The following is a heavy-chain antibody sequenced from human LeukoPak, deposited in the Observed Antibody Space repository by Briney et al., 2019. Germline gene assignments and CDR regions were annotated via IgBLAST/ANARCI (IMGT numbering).Heavy chain of an antibody. CDR1: GVSISSGSYY. CDR3: ARHPPRDGSAFDY. J-gene: IGHJ4*02. V-gene: IGHV4-39*01. Sequence: SSETLSLTCTVSGVSISSGSYYWGWLRQPPGKGLEWIASMYYSGTTCYSPSRKSRITISVDTSKNPLSLKLGSVTAADTAVYYCARHPPRDGSAFDYWGQGTLVTVSS. CDR2: MYYSGTT.